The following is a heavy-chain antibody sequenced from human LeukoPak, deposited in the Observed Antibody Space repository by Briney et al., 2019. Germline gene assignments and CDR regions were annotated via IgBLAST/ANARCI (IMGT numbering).Heavy chain of an antibody. J-gene: IGHJ3*02. D-gene: IGHD2-2*01. CDR1: GGSISSSSYY. CDR2: IYTSGST. Sequence: PSETLSLTCTVSGGSISSSSYYWGWIRQPPGKGLEWIGRIYTSGSTNYNPSLKSRVTISVDTSKNQFSLKLSSVTAADTAVYYCARDRGYCSSTSCSDAFDIWGQGTMVTVSS. V-gene: IGHV4-39*07. CDR3: ARDRGYCSSTSCSDAFDI.